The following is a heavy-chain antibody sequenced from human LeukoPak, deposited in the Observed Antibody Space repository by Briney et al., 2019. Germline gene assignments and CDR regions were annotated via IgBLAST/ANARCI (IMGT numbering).Heavy chain of an antibody. D-gene: IGHD4-17*01. V-gene: IGHV3-48*04. CDR2: ISSSSSTI. CDR1: GFTFSSYS. J-gene: IGHJ4*02. Sequence: GGSLRLSCAASGFTFSSYSMNWVRQAPGKGLEWVSYISSSSSTIYYAGSVKGRFTISRDNAKNSLYLQMNSLRAEDTAVYYCARDRDYETFDYWGQGTLVTVSS. CDR3: ARDRDYETFDY.